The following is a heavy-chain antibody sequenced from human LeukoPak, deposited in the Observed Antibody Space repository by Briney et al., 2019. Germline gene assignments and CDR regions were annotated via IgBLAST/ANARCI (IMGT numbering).Heavy chain of an antibody. Sequence: SETLSLTCAVSGGSISSGNWWSWVRQPPGKGLGWLGEIHHSGRTNYNPSLKSRVIMSVDNFKNHLSLRLSSVTAADTAVYYCATDGTGGYNLGHWGRGSLVTVSS. CDR1: GGSISSGNW. CDR2: IHHSGRT. J-gene: IGHJ4*02. D-gene: IGHD1-1*01. CDR3: ATDGTGGYNLGH. V-gene: IGHV4-4*02.